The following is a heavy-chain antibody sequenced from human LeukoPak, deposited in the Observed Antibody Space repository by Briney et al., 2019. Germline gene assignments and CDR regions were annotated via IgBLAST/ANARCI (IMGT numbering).Heavy chain of an antibody. D-gene: IGHD3-3*01. CDR1: GYTFTGYY. CDR3: ARDGMNYDFWSGYLRYYFDY. Sequence: GASVKVSCKASGYTFTGYYMHWVRQAPGQGLEWMGWINPNSGGTNYAQKFQGRVTMTRDTSISTAYMELSRLRSDDTAVYYCARDGMNYDFWSGYLRYYFDYWGQGTLVTVSS. J-gene: IGHJ4*02. V-gene: IGHV1-2*02. CDR2: INPNSGGT.